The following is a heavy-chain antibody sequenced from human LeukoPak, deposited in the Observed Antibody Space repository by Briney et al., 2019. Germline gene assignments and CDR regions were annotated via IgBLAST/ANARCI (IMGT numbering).Heavy chain of an antibody. CDR3: ARHHGAYCGGDCYSD. CDR2: IYPGDSDI. V-gene: IGHV5-51*01. J-gene: IGHJ4*02. Sequence: GESLKISCKGSGYSFTNSWIGWVRQMPGKGLEWMGIIYPGDSDIRYSPSFQGQVTISADKSISTAHLQWSSLQASDTAMYYCARHHGAYCGGDCYSDWGQGTLVTVSS. CDR1: GYSFTNSW. D-gene: IGHD2-21*02.